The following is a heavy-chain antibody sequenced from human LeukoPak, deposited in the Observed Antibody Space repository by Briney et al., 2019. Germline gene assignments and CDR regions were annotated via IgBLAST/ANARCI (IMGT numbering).Heavy chain of an antibody. CDR1: GYTFTSYD. D-gene: IGHD2-2*01. CDR3: ARDKGYCSSTSCPEPFDY. Sequence: ASVKVSCKASGYTFTSYDINWVRQATGQGLEWMGGIIPIFGTANYAQKFQGRVTITADESTSTAYMELSSLRSEDTAVYYCARDKGYCSSTSCPEPFDYWGQGTLVTVSS. J-gene: IGHJ4*02. CDR2: IIPIFGTA. V-gene: IGHV1-69*13.